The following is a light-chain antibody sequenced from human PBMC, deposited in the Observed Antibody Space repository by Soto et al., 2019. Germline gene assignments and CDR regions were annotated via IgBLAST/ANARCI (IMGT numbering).Light chain of an antibody. Sequence: QSVLTQPPSVSGAPGQRVTISCTGSSSNIGAGYDVHWYQQLPGTAPKLLIYGNSNRPSGVPDRCSGSKSGTSASLAITGLQAEDEADYYCQSYDSSLSGNYVFGTGTKVTVL. J-gene: IGLJ1*01. CDR1: SSNIGAGYD. V-gene: IGLV1-40*01. CDR3: QSYDSSLSGNYV. CDR2: GNS.